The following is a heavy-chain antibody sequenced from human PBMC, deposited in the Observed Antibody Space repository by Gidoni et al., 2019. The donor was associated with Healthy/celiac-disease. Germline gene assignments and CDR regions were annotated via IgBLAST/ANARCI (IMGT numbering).Heavy chain of an antibody. J-gene: IGHJ6*02. CDR1: GGSFSGYY. CDR3: ARGRSRMYGMDV. V-gene: IGHV4-34*01. D-gene: IGHD6-13*01. Sequence: QVQLQQCGAGLLKPSETLSLTCAVYGGSFSGYYWSWIRQPPGKGLEWIGEINHSGSTNYNPSLKSRVIISVDTSKNQFSLKLSSVTAADTAVYYCARGRSRMYGMDVWGQGTTVTVSS. CDR2: INHSGST.